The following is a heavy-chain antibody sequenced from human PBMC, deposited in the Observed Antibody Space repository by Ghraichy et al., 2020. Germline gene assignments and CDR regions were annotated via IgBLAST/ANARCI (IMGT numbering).Heavy chain of an antibody. Sequence: SETLSLTCTVSGGSISSYYWSWIRQPPGKGLEWIGYIYNSGSTKYNPSLKSRVTISVDTSKNQLSLNLSSVTAADTAVYYCARDRVVVGANNYYYGMDVWGQGTKVTVSS. CDR1: GGSISSYY. CDR2: IYNSGST. V-gene: IGHV4-59*01. CDR3: ARDRVVVGANNYYYGMDV. J-gene: IGHJ6*02. D-gene: IGHD2-15*01.